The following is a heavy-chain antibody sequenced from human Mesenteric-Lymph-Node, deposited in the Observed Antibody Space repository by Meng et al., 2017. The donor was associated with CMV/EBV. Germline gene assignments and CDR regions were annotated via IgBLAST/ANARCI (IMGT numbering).Heavy chain of an antibody. V-gene: IGHV4-4*02. CDR2: IYHSGST. J-gene: IGHJ4*02. CDR1: GGSISSSNW. D-gene: IGHD5-12*01. CDR3: ARVDSGYENYFDY. Sequence: VSGGSISSSNWWSGVRQPPGKGLEWIGEIYHSGSTNYNPSLKSRVTISVDKSKNQFSLKLSSVTAADTAVYYCARVDSGYENYFDYWGQGTLVTVSS.